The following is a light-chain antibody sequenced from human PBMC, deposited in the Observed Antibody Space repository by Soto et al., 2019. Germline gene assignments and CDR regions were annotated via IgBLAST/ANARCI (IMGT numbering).Light chain of an antibody. Sequence: DIQMTQSPSSLSASEGDRVTITCQASQDITNSLNWYQQKPGKAPKLLIYDASNLETGVPSRFSGSGSGTDFTFTISNLQPEDIATYYCQQYDDLPLTFGGGTKVDIK. CDR1: QDITNS. J-gene: IGKJ4*01. CDR3: QQYDDLPLT. CDR2: DAS. V-gene: IGKV1-33*01.